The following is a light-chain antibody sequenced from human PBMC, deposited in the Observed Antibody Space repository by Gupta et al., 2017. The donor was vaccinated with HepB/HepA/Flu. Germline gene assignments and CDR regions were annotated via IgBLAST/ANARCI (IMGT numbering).Light chain of an antibody. J-gene: IGLJ3*02. V-gene: IGLV1-40*01. CDR1: RSNIGTGYD. CDR3: QTFDSKLRGWV. CDR2: GNS. Sequence: QPVLTQPPSVSGAPGQTVTISCTGTRSNIGTGYDVHWYQHLPPTAPKLLSYGNSNRPSGVSDRFSGSRSGTSASLAIAGLQTEDEAQYYCQTFDSKLRGWVFGGGTRLIVL.